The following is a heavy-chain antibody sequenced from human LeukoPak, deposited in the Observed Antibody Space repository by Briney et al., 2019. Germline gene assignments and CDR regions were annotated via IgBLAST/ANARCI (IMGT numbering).Heavy chain of an antibody. Sequence: ASVKVSCKASGYTFTSYYMHWVRQAPGQGLEWMGIINPSGGSTSYAQKFQGRVTMTRDTSINTAYMELSSLTFDDTAVYYCAREYSGRTFDYWGQGTLVTVSS. D-gene: IGHD1-26*01. CDR3: AREYSGRTFDY. CDR2: INPSGGST. V-gene: IGHV1-46*01. CDR1: GYTFTSYY. J-gene: IGHJ4*02.